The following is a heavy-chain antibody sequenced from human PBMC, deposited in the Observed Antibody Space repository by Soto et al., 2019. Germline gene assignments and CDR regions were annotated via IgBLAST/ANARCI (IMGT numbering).Heavy chain of an antibody. CDR2: IGTAGDT. D-gene: IGHD2-2*01. J-gene: IGHJ6*02. CDR3: ARGSADCSSTSCYGGGNYYYGMDV. CDR1: GLTFSSYD. Sequence: EVQLVESGGGLVQPGGSLRLSCAASGLTFSSYDMHWVRQATGKGLEWVSAIGTAGDTYYPGSVKGRFTISRENAKNSLYLQMNSLRAEDTAVYYCARGSADCSSTSCYGGGNYYYGMDVWGQGTTVTVSS. V-gene: IGHV3-13*01.